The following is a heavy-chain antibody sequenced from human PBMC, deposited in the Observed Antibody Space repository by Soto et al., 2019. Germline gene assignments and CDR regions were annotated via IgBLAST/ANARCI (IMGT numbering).Heavy chain of an antibody. D-gene: IGHD3-22*01. CDR3: ARVLPRRYYYDSSGNYGMDV. V-gene: IGHV3-53*04. CDR1: GFTVSSNY. J-gene: IGHJ6*02. Sequence: PGGSLRLSCAASGFTVSSNYMSWVRQAPGKGLEWVSVIYSGGSTYYADSVKGRFTISRHNSKNTLYLQMNSLRAEDTAVYYCARVLPRRYYYDSSGNYGMDVWGQGTTVTVSS. CDR2: IYSGGST.